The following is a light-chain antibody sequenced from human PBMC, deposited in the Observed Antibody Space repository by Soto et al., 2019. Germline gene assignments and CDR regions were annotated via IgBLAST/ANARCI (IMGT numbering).Light chain of an antibody. CDR3: KQALQPPDT. V-gene: IGKV2-28*01. Sequence: DIVMTQSPPSLPVTPGEPASISCRSSQRLLHSNGYKYLDWFLQKPGQPPQLLIYLGSNRASGVPDRFSGSGSGTDFTLKISRVEAEDVGVYYCKQALQPPDTFGQGTKLEI. CDR2: LGS. CDR1: QRLLHSNGYKY. J-gene: IGKJ2*01.